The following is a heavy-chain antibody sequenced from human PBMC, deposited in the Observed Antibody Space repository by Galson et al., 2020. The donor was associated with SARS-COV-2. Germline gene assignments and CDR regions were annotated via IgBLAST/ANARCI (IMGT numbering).Heavy chain of an antibody. CDR3: ARGLSGYYYDTPFDL. D-gene: IGHD3-22*01. J-gene: IGHJ2*01. CDR2: IYYSGST. Sequence: ETSETLSLTCTVSGGSISSYYWSWIRQPPGKGLEWIGYIYYSGSTNYNPSLKSRVTISVDTSKNQFSLKLSSVTAADTAVYYCARGLSGYYYDTPFDLWGRGTLVTVSS. V-gene: IGHV4-59*01. CDR1: GGSISSYY.